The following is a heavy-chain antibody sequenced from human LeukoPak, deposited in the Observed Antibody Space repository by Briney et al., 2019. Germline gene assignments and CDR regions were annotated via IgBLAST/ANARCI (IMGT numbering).Heavy chain of an antibody. J-gene: IGHJ4*02. Sequence: GGSLRLSCAASGFTVSSNYMSWVRQAPGQGLEWVSVIYSAGTTYYADSVKGRFTISRDNSKNTLYLQMNSLRAEDTAVYYCATTGIAAAGHFDYWGQGTLVTVSS. CDR3: ATTGIAAAGHFDY. CDR1: GFTVSSNY. V-gene: IGHV3-53*01. D-gene: IGHD6-13*01. CDR2: IYSAGTT.